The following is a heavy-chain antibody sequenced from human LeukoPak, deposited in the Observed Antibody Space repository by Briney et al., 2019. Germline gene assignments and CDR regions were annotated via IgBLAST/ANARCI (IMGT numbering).Heavy chain of an antibody. V-gene: IGHV3-30*14. CDR3: AREGVVGAYYYHGMDV. Sequence: GGSLRLSCTAPGFTFSSYAMHWVRQAPGKGLEWVAFISSDGSNKYYADSVKGRFTISRDNSKNTLYLQMNSLRAEDTAVYYCAREGVVGAYYYHGMDVWGQGTTVTVSS. J-gene: IGHJ6*02. D-gene: IGHD2-2*01. CDR1: GFTFSSYA. CDR2: ISSDGSNK.